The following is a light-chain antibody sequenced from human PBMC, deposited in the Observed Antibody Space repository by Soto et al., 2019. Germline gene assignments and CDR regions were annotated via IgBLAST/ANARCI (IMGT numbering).Light chain of an antibody. J-gene: IGLJ2*01. Sequence: QSVLTQTPSASGTPGQRVTISCSGSSSNIGSNTVNWYQHLPGTAPKLLIYSNDQRPSGVPDRFFGSKSGTSASLAISGLQSEDEADYYCAAWDDSLNGVVFGGGTKVTVL. V-gene: IGLV1-44*01. CDR2: SND. CDR3: AAWDDSLNGVV. CDR1: SSNIGSNT.